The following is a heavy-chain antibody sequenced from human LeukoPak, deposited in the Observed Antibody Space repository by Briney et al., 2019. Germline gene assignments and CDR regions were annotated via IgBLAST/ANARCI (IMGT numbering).Heavy chain of an antibody. V-gene: IGHV4-30-4*01. Sequence: PSQTLSLTCTVSGASISSADTDWGWLRQPPGKGLEWFEYIYDSGTTDPTPSAKARLTISLETSKSQFSLNLSSVTAADTAAYFCASGYTLPTMGWADWGQGTLVTVSS. CDR3: ASGYTLPTMGWAD. D-gene: IGHD5-12*01. CDR2: IYDSGTT. CDR1: GASISSADTD. J-gene: IGHJ4*02.